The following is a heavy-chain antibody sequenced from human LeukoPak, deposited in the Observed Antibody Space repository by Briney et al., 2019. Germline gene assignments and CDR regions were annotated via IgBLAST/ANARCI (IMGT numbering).Heavy chain of an antibody. CDR2: SNPNSGGT. Sequence: ASVKVSCKASRYTFTGYYMDWVRQAPGQGLEWMGWSNPNSGGTNYAQKSQGRVTMTRDTSISTAYMELSRLRSDDTAVYCCARIYCSGGSCYSEYFQHWGQGTLVTVSS. CDR1: RYTFTGYY. V-gene: IGHV1-2*02. CDR3: ARIYCSGGSCYSEYFQH. J-gene: IGHJ1*01. D-gene: IGHD2-15*01.